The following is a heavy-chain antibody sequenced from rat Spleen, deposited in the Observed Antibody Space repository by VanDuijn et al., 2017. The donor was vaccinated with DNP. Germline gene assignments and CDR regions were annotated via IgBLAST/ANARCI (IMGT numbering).Heavy chain of an antibody. CDR2: ISYEGSST. J-gene: IGHJ1*01. V-gene: IGHV5-22*01. CDR1: GFTFSDYY. D-gene: IGHD1-8*01. CDR3: ARRGELQHLYWYFDF. Sequence: EVQLVESGGGLVQPGRSLKLSCAASGFTFSDYYMAWVRQAPKKGLEWVASISYEGSSTYYGDSVKGRFTISRDNAKSTLYLQMNSLRSEETATYYCARRGELQHLYWYFDFWGPGTMVTVSS.